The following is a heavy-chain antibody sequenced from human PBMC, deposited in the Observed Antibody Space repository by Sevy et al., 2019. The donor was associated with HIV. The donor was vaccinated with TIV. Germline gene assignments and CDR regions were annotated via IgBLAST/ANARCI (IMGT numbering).Heavy chain of an antibody. Sequence: GGSLRLSCAASGFTFSSYAMSWVRQAPGKGLEWVSAISGSGGSTYYADSVKGRFTISRDNSKNTLYLQMNSLRAEDTAVYYCAKRLSVVPAAISNYYGMDVWGQGTTVTVSS. V-gene: IGHV3-23*01. D-gene: IGHD2-2*01. CDR2: ISGSGGST. CDR1: GFTFSSYA. CDR3: AKRLSVVPAAISNYYGMDV. J-gene: IGHJ6*02.